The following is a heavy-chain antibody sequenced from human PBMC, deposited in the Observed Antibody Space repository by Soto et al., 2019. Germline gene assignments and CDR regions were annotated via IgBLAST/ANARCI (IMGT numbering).Heavy chain of an antibody. CDR2: INPNSGGT. V-gene: IGHV1-2*04. J-gene: IGHJ6*02. CDR3: ARDGSPTVTSNAYYYYYGMDV. CDR1: GYTFTGYY. Sequence: ASVKVSCKASGYTFTGYYMHWVRQAPGQGLEWMGWINPNSGGTNYAQKFQGWVTMTRDTSISTAYMELSRLRSDDTAVYYFARDGSPTVTSNAYYYYYGMDVWGQGTTVTVSS. D-gene: IGHD4-17*01.